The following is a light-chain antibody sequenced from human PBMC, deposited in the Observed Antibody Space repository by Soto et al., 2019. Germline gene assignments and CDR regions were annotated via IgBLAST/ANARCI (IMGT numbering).Light chain of an antibody. V-gene: IGKV1-5*01. J-gene: IGKJ5*01. CDR2: DAA. Sequence: DIQMTQSPSTLSASVGDRVTITCRASQSLNNYLAWYQQTPGKAPKLLIYDAATLERGVPSRFSGTGSGTEFTLTISSRHPDDFATYYCQQYHRSSITFGQGTRLEIK. CDR3: QQYHRSSIT. CDR1: QSLNNY.